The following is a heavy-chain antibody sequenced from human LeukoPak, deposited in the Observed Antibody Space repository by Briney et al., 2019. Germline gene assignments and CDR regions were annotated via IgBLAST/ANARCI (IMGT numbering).Heavy chain of an antibody. CDR1: GFTVSSNY. Sequence: GGSLRLSCAASGFTVSSNYVNWVRQTPGKGLEWVSVSYNGGTTDYADSVKGRYTISRDNSRNTLYLQMNSLRVEDTAVYYCARDFYGSGRSNWFDPWGQGTLVTVSS. CDR2: SYNGGTT. J-gene: IGHJ5*02. D-gene: IGHD3-10*01. CDR3: ARDFYGSGRSNWFDP. V-gene: IGHV3-66*02.